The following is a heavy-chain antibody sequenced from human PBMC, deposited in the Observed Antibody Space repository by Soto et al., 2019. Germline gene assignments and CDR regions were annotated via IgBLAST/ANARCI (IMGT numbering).Heavy chain of an antibody. V-gene: IGHV4-30-4*01. D-gene: IGHD3-3*01. J-gene: IGHJ4*02. CDR1: GDSISSSGNYY. Sequence: SETLSLTXTVSGDSISSSGNYYWTWIRQSPGKGLEWIGYIYYTGRTYYNPSLQSRVTISLDTSENRYSLKLTSVTAADTAIYYCARGRFLDYWGQGTLVTVSS. CDR2: IYYTGRT. CDR3: ARGRFLDY.